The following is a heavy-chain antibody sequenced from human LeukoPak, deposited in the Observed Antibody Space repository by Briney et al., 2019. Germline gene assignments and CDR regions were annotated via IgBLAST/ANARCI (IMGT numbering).Heavy chain of an antibody. J-gene: IGHJ6*04. CDR2: VYTSGST. Sequence: SETLSLTCTVSGASISSYWWSWIRQPAGKGPEWIGRVYTSGSTTYNPSLRSRVTMSVDTAKNQLSLKLSSVTAADTAIYYCAGLYVWGKGTTVTISS. V-gene: IGHV4-4*07. CDR3: AGLYV. D-gene: IGHD2-15*01. CDR1: GASISSYW.